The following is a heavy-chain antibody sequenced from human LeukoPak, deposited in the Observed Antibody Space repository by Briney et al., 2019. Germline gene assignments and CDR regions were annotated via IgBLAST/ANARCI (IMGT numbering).Heavy chain of an antibody. Sequence: PGGSLRLSCVASGFTFSSYAMIWVRQAPGEGLEWVSGIRGSGGRTYYADSVKGRVTMSRDNSKNTLYLQMNSLRAEDTAVYYCAKDYGDYQGAFDIWGQGTLVTVSS. D-gene: IGHD4-17*01. CDR1: GFTFSSYA. J-gene: IGHJ3*02. CDR2: IRGSGGRT. CDR3: AKDYGDYQGAFDI. V-gene: IGHV3-23*01.